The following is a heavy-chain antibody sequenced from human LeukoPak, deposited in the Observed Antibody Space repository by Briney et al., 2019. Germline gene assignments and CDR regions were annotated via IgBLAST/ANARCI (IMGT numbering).Heavy chain of an antibody. J-gene: IGHJ3*02. CDR2: INPNSGGT. V-gene: IGHV1-2*02. CDR1: RYTFTGYY. D-gene: IGHD6-19*01. CDR3: AREAYSSGRDAFDI. Sequence: ASVKVSCKASRYTFTGYYMHWVRQAPGQGLEWMGWINPNSGGTNYAQKFQGRVTMTRDTSISTAYMELSRLRSDDTAVYYCAREAYSSGRDAFDIWGQGTMVTVSS.